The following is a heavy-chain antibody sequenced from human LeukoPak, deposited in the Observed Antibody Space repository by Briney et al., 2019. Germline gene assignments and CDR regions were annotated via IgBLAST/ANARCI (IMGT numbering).Heavy chain of an antibody. D-gene: IGHD3-10*01. V-gene: IGHV3-23*01. Sequence: GGSLRLSCAASGFTFGGYAMSWVRQAPGKGLEWVSSIGANGDRIYSADSVKGRLTISRDNSKKTLYLQMNSLRAEDTAVYFCAKRGVVIRVFLVGFHKEAYYFDSWGQGALVTVSS. CDR3: AKRGVVIRVFLVGFHKEAYYFDS. CDR2: IGANGDRI. CDR1: GFTFGGYA. J-gene: IGHJ4*02.